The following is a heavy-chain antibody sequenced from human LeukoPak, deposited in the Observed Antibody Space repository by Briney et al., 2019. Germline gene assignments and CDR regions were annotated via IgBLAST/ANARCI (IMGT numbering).Heavy chain of an antibody. CDR2: IRYDGSNK. D-gene: IGHD3-22*01. V-gene: IGHV3-30*02. J-gene: IGHJ4*02. CDR3: ATITMIVVVTAESDY. Sequence: PGGSLRLSCAASGFTFSSYGMHWVRQAPGKGLEWVAFIRYDGSNKYYADSVKGRFTISRDNSKNTLYLQMNSLRAEDTAVYYCATITMIVVVTAESDYWGQGTLVTVSS. CDR1: GFTFSSYG.